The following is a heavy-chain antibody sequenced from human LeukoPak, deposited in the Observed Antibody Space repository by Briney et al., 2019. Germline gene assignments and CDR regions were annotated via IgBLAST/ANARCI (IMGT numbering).Heavy chain of an antibody. V-gene: IGHV3-74*01. CDR2: LNSDGSSI. D-gene: IGHD6-19*01. CDR3: ARGVAGTLDY. Sequence: PGGSLRLSCAASGFTFSSSWMHWVRQVPGKGRVWVSRLNSDGSSINYADSVKGRFTISRDNAENTLYLQMNSLRVEDTAVYYCARGVAGTLDYWGQGTLVTVSS. J-gene: IGHJ4*02. CDR1: GFTFSSSW.